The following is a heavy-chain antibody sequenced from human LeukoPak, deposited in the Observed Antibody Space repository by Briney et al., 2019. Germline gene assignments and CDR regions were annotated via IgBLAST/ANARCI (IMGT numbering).Heavy chain of an antibody. J-gene: IGHJ6*02. CDR1: GFTFSSYA. CDR3: ARGEYSSSFGFVSNYYYYGMDV. V-gene: IGHV3-23*01. Sequence: GGSLRLSCAASGFTFSSYAMSWVRQAPGKGLEWVSAISGSGGSTYYADSVKGRFTISRDNAKNSLYLQMNSLRAEDTAVYYCARGEYSSSFGFVSNYYYYGMDVWGQGTTVTVSS. D-gene: IGHD6-6*01. CDR2: ISGSGGST.